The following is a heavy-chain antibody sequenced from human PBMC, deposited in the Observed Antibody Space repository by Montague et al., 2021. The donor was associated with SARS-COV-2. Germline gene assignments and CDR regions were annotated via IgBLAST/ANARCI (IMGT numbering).Heavy chain of an antibody. J-gene: IGHJ5*02. D-gene: IGHD2-15*01. CDR3: ARAVNDYCSGGSCYSFTWFDP. CDR1: GFTFSSYW. V-gene: IGHV3-7*01. Sequence: SLRLSCSASGFTFSSYWMSWVRQAPGKGLEWVANIKQDGSEKYYXDSVKGRFTISRDNAKNSPYLQMNSLRAEDTAVYYCARAVNDYCSGGSCYSFTWFDPWGQGTLVTVSS. CDR2: IKQDGSEK.